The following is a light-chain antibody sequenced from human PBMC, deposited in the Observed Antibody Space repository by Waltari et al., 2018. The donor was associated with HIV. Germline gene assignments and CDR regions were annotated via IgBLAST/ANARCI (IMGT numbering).Light chain of an antibody. CDR2: LGS. J-gene: IGKJ1*01. Sequence: EIVMIQSPLSLPVTPGEPASISCRSSQSLLQSNGYNYLDWYLQKPGQSPQLLIYLGSNRASGVPDRFSGSGSGTYFTLTISRVEAEDVGIYYCMQAVQTPPTFGQGTRVEIK. CDR3: MQAVQTPPT. V-gene: IGKV2-28*01. CDR1: QSLLQSNGYNY.